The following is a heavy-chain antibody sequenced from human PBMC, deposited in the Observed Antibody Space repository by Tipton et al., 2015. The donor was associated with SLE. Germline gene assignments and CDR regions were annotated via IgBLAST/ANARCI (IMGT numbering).Heavy chain of an antibody. Sequence: QLVQSEAEVKKPGASVKVSCKASGYTFTSYAMHWVRQDPGQRLEWMGWINAGSGNTKYSQKFQGRVTITRDTSASTAYMELSSLRSEDTAVYYCARDSMDSGSYDYWGQGTLVTVSS. CDR3: ARDSMDSGSYDY. V-gene: IGHV1-3*01. D-gene: IGHD1-26*01. CDR1: GYTFTSYA. J-gene: IGHJ4*02. CDR2: INAGSGNT.